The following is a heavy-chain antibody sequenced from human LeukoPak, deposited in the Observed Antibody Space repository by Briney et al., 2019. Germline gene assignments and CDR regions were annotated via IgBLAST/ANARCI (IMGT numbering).Heavy chain of an antibody. J-gene: IGHJ4*02. CDR2: INPNSGGT. D-gene: IGHD3-22*01. V-gene: IGHV1-2*02. CDR1: GYTFTGYY. Sequence: ASVKVSCKASGYTFTGYYMHWVRQAPGQGLEWMGWINPNSGGTNYAQKFQGRVTMTRDTSISTAYMELSRLRSDDTAVYYCARDPTYYYDSSGLPSFDYWGQGTLVTVSS. CDR3: ARDPTYYYDSSGLPSFDY.